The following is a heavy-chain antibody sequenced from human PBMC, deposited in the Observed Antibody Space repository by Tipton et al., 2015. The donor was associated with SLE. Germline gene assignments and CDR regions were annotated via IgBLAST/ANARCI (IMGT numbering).Heavy chain of an antibody. CDR3: ARDRPGYYDSSGYSD. CDR1: GFTFDDYA. D-gene: IGHD3-22*01. Sequence: SLRLSCAASGFTFDDYAMYWVRQAPGMGLEWVSSISSSSSYIYYADSVKGRFTISRDNAKNSLYLQMNSLRAEDTAVYYCARDRPGYYDSSGYSDWGQGTLVTVSS. J-gene: IGHJ4*02. CDR2: ISSSSSYI. V-gene: IGHV3-21*03.